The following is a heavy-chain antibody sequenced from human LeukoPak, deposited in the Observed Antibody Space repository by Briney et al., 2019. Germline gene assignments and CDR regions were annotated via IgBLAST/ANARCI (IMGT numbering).Heavy chain of an antibody. CDR1: GGSISSGGYY. V-gene: IGHV4-31*11. Sequence: SETLSLTCAVSGGSISSGGYYWSWIRQHPGKGLEWIGYIYYSGNTYYNPSLKSRVTISVDTSKNQFSLKLSSVTAADTAVYYCARSEYCSSTSCYPVDTAMWPNWFDPWGQGTLVTVSS. D-gene: IGHD2-2*01. CDR3: ARSEYCSSTSCYPVDTAMWPNWFDP. CDR2: IYYSGNT. J-gene: IGHJ5*02.